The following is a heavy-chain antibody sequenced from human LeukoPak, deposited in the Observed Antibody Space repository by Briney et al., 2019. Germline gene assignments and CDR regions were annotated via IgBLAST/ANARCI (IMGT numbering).Heavy chain of an antibody. Sequence: SETLSLTCTVSGGSISSDYWSWIRQPAGKGLEWIGRIYTSGITNYNPSLKSRVTMSVDTCKNQFSLKVSSVTAADTAVYYCARDPLGGDGYIRRAFDIWGQGTMVIVSS. V-gene: IGHV4-4*07. J-gene: IGHJ3*02. CDR1: GGSISSDY. D-gene: IGHD5-24*01. CDR3: ARDPLGGDGYIRRAFDI. CDR2: IYTSGIT.